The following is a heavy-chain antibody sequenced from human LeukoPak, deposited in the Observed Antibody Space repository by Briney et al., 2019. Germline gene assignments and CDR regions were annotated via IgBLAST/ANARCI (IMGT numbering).Heavy chain of an antibody. V-gene: IGHV3-33*01. CDR2: ICYDGSNK. D-gene: IGHD2/OR15-2a*01. CDR1: GGTFSSYG. J-gene: IGHJ4*02. CDR3: ARDKGGEYPANPCDY. Sequence: PGGTLRLSCAASGGTFSSYGMHWGRQAPGKGLEGEAVICYDGSNKNYADSVKGRFTISRDNSKNTLYLQMNSLRAEDTAVYYCARDKGGEYPANPCDYWGQGTLVTVSS.